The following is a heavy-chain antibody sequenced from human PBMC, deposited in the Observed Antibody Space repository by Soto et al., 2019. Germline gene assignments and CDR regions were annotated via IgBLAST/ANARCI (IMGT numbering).Heavy chain of an antibody. J-gene: IGHJ4*02. Sequence: SETLSLTCTVSGDSISSRSFYWGWIRQPPGKGLEWIGSVYYSGNTYYNPSLKSRVTISVDTSKNQFSLKLRSVTAADTAVYYCATGVVVAAKWGQGTLVTVSS. V-gene: IGHV4-39*01. CDR1: GDSISSRSFY. CDR2: VYYSGNT. CDR3: ATGVVVAAK. D-gene: IGHD2-15*01.